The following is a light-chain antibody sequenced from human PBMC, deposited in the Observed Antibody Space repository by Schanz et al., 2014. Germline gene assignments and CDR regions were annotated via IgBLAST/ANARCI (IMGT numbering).Light chain of an antibody. J-gene: IGKJ2*01. CDR1: QSVSSS. V-gene: IGKV3-11*01. CDR3: QQRTNWLYT. Sequence: EIVVTQSPATLSLSPGERATLSCRASQSVSSSLAWYQQKPGQAPRLLIYDASNRATGIPARFSGSGSGTDFTLTISSLEPEDFAVYYCQQRTNWLYTFGQGTKLEIK. CDR2: DAS.